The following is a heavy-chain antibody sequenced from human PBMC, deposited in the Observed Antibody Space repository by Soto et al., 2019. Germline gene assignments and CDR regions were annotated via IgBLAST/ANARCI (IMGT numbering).Heavy chain of an antibody. CDR3: ASGLYYDILTGRNFDY. J-gene: IGHJ4*02. CDR1: GGSFSGYY. CDR2: INHSGST. Sequence: SETLSLTCAVYGGSFSGYYWSWIRQPPGKGLEWIGEINHSGSTNYNPSLKSRVTISVDTSKNQFSLKLSSVTAADTAVYYCASGLYYDILTGRNFDYWGQGTLVTVSS. V-gene: IGHV4-34*01. D-gene: IGHD3-9*01.